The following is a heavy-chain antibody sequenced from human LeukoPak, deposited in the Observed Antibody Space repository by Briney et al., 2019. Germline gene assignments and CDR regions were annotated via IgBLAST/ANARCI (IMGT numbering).Heavy chain of an antibody. V-gene: IGHV3-23*01. Sequence: GGSLRLSCAASGFTFSSYAMSWVRQAPGKGLEWVSAISGSGGSTYYADSVKGRFTISRDNSKNTLYLQMNSLRAEDTAVYYCALTLGYCSSTSCYVSYGGAFDIWGQGTMVTVSS. CDR1: GFTFSSYA. D-gene: IGHD2-2*01. CDR2: ISGSGGST. J-gene: IGHJ3*02. CDR3: ALTLGYCSSTSCYVSYGGAFDI.